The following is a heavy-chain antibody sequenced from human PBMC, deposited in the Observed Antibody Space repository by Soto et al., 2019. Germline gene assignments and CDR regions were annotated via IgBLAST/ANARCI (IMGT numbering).Heavy chain of an antibody. CDR1: GGSISSSVW. J-gene: IGHJ4*02. D-gene: IGHD7-27*01. Sequence: SETLSLTCAVSGGSISSSVWWTLVRQPPVKGLEWIGEVFHTGNTNYNPSLKSRVTMSVDKSTNEFSLKVTSVTAADTAIYYCARKAWVRFDYWGQGALVTVSS. CDR3: ARKAWVRFDY. V-gene: IGHV4-4*02. CDR2: VFHTGNT.